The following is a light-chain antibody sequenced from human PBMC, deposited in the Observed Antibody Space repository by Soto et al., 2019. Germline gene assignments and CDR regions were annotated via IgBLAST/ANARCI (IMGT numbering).Light chain of an antibody. CDR2: GAS. Sequence: EIVLTQSPATLSVSPGERATLSCRASQSVSSSYLAWYQQKPGQAPRLLIYGASSRATGIPDRFSGSGSGTDFTLTSSRLEPEDFAVYYCQQYGSSLVTFGQGTKVDIK. CDR3: QQYGSSLVT. CDR1: QSVSSSY. V-gene: IGKV3-20*01. J-gene: IGKJ1*01.